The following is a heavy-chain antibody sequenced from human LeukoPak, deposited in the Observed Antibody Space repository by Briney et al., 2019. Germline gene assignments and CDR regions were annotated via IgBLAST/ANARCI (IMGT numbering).Heavy chain of an antibody. Sequence: GGSLRLSCAASGFTFSSYAMSWVRQAPGKGLEWVAVIWYDGSNKYYADSVKGRFTISRDNSKNTLYLQMNSLRAEDTAVYYCARDPLEFVVVPAATHFDYWGQGTLVTVSS. CDR1: GFTFSSYA. CDR3: ARDPLEFVVVPAATHFDY. V-gene: IGHV3-33*08. J-gene: IGHJ4*02. CDR2: IWYDGSNK. D-gene: IGHD2-2*01.